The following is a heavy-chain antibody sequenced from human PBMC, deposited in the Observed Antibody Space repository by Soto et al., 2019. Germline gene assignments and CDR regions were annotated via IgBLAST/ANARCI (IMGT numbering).Heavy chain of an antibody. CDR1: GVTFSGYW. V-gene: IGHV3-74*01. J-gene: IGHJ3*01. CDR2: INSDGSST. Sequence: EEQLVESGGGLVQPGGSLRLSCAASGVTFSGYWMYWVRQAPGKGLVWVSRINSDGSSTSYADSVKGRFTISRDNAKNTLYLEMNSLRVEDTAVYSCTRDLKMWGQGTMVTVSS. CDR3: TRDLKM.